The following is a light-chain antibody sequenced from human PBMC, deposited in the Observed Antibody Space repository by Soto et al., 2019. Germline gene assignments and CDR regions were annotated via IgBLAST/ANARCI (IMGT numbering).Light chain of an antibody. V-gene: IGKV1-39*01. CDR2: AAS. CDR1: QSVSRY. CDR3: QQRYSTPHT. J-gene: IGKJ2*01. Sequence: DIQMTQSPSALAASVGDRVTISCRASQSVSRYLNWYQQKPGKAPKLLIYAASSLQSRVPSRFSGSGSWTDFTLTISSPQPEDFATYYCQQRYSTPHTFGQGTNLEIK.